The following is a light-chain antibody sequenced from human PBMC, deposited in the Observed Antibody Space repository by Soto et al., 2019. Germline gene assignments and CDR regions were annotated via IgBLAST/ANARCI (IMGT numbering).Light chain of an antibody. V-gene: IGLV6-57*04. Sequence: NFMLTQPHSLAESPGKTVTISCTRSSGSIDSTYVQWYQQRPGSAPTTVLYEDNQRPSGVPVRFSGSIDSSSNSASLTISGLTNEDEADYYCQSYDSSHGVFGGGTKLTVL. CDR1: SGSIDSTY. J-gene: IGLJ3*02. CDR2: EDN. CDR3: QSYDSSHGV.